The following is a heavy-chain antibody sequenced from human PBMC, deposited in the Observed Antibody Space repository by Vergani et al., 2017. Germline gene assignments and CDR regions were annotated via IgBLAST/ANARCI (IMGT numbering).Heavy chain of an antibody. D-gene: IGHD3-3*01. CDR3: AKVNREGVVILDAFDI. V-gene: IGHV3-23*01. CDR2: ISGSGGST. J-gene: IGHJ3*02. CDR1: GFTFSSYA. Sequence: EVQLLESGGGLVKPGGSLRLSCAASGFTFSSYAMSWVRQAPGKGLEWVSAISGSGGSTYYADSVKGRLTISRDNSKKELYLQMNSLRAEDTAVYYCAKVNREGVVILDAFDIWGQGTMVTVSS.